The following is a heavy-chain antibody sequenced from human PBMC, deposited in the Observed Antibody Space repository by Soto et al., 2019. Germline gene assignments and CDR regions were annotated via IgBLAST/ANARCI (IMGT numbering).Heavy chain of an antibody. Sequence: PGGSLRLSCAASGFTFSNYWMNWVRQAPGKGLEWVANINEDGSEKYYVDSAKGRFTISRDNAKNSLYLQMSSLRAEDTVVYYCARLDSSGYSIPPGFDYWGQGTLVTVSS. J-gene: IGHJ4*02. V-gene: IGHV3-7*01. CDR1: GFTFSNYW. D-gene: IGHD3-22*01. CDR3: ARLDSSGYSIPPGFDY. CDR2: INEDGSEK.